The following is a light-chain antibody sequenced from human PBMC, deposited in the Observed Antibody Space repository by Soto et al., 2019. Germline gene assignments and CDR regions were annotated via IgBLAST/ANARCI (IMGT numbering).Light chain of an antibody. J-gene: IGLJ2*01. V-gene: IGLV2-14*03. CDR2: DVT. Sequence: QSVLPQPASVSGSPGQSITISCTGTSSDVGGYNYVSWYQQHPGKAPKLIIYDVTYRPPGVSDRFSGSKSGNTASLTISGLQAEDEAEYFCSSYTSSTTVLFGGGTKLPVL. CDR1: SSDVGGYNY. CDR3: SSYTSSTTVL.